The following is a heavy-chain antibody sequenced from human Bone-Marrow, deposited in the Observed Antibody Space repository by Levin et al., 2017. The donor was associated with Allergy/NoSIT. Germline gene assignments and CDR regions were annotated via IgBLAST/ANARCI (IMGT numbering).Heavy chain of an antibody. J-gene: IGHJ3*02. CDR2: MNPNSSNT. D-gene: IGHD3-22*01. Sequence: ASVKVSCKASGYTFTSYDINWVRQATGQGLEWMGWMNPNSSNTGYAQKFQGRVTMTRNTSISTAYMELSSLRSEDTAVYYCATTMIVALYDAFDIWGQGTMVTVSS. V-gene: IGHV1-8*01. CDR3: ATTMIVALYDAFDI. CDR1: GYTFTSYD.